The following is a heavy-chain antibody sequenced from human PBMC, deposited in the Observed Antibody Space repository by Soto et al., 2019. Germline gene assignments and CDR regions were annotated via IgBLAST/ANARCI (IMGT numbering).Heavy chain of an antibody. D-gene: IGHD1-26*01. CDR3: AKQALGPTVFDS. J-gene: IGHJ4*02. CDR2: ISYDGSSQ. V-gene: IGHV3-30*18. CDR1: GFTFSSFG. Sequence: QVQLVESGGGVVQPGRSLRLSCAASGFTFSSFGIHWVRQAPGMGLEWVSTISYDGSSQFYANSVKGRFTISRDNFKKTLYLQMNCLRAEDTAVYYCAKQALGPTVFDSWGQGTLVTVSS.